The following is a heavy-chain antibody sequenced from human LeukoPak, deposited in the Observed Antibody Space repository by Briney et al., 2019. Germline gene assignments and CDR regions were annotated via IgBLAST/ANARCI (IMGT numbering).Heavy chain of an antibody. CDR3: AGHGYTASHDFLDF. CDR1: SGSINSYY. CDR2: IYTTGKT. J-gene: IGHJ4*02. Sequence: PSETLSLTCTVSSGSINSYYWGWVRQPPGRGLEWIGRIYTTGKTEYNPYFMRRLTMSVDTSKTQFSLNLTSVTAADTAIYFCAGHGYTASHDFLDFWSQGTLVTVSS. V-gene: IGHV4-4*07. D-gene: IGHD3-16*01.